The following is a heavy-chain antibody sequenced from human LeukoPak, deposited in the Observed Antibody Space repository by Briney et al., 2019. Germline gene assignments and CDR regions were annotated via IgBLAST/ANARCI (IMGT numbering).Heavy chain of an antibody. D-gene: IGHD2-15*01. CDR2: MNPNSGNT. J-gene: IGHJ6*03. V-gene: IGHV1-8*01. CDR3: ARVLPYGWWEPWGYYYYMDV. CDR1: GYTFTSYD. Sequence: ASVKVSCKASGYTFTSYDINWVRQATGQGLEWMGWMNPNSGNTGYAQKFQGRVTMTRNTSISTAYMELSSLRSEDTAVYYCARVLPYGWWEPWGYYYYMDVWGKGTTVTISS.